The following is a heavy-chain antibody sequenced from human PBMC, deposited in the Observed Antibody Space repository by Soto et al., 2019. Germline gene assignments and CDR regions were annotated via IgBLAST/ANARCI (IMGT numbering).Heavy chain of an antibody. CDR1: VLSFTNSA. V-gene: IGHV1-58*01. D-gene: IGHD5-18*01. Sequence: SVNVSCEDSVLSFTNSAGQWLRQALGQRLELIGWIVVVIGNTNYAQKFQDIETIPRDMSKSKVYMELSSLRSEDTAVYYCAADKGDSHGFGNYWGQGTLVTVSS. J-gene: IGHJ4*02. CDR3: AADKGDSHGFGNY. CDR2: IVVVIGNT.